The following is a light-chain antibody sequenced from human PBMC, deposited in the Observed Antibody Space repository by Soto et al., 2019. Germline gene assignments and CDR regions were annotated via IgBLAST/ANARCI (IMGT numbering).Light chain of an antibody. V-gene: IGKV3-15*01. CDR1: QSVGTN. J-gene: IGKJ1*01. Sequence: EIVMTQSPATLSVSPGARATLSCRASQSVGTNLAWYQQKPGQPPRLLIYPASARATGIPARFSGSGSGTEFTLTISSLLSEDFAVYYCQHYYNWPPTFGQGTKVEIK. CDR3: QHYYNWPPT. CDR2: PAS.